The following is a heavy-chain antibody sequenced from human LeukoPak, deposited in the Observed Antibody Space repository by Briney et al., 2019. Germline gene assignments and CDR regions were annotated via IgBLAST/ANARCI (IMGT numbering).Heavy chain of an antibody. CDR1: GFTVSSNY. CDR2: INHSGST. Sequence: GSLRLSCAASGFTVSSNYMSWVRQPPGKGLEWIGEINHSGSTNYNPSLKSRVTISVDTSKNQFSLKLSSVTAAGTAVYYCARARGSSWYYFNAFDIWGPGTMVTVPS. CDR3: ARARGSSWYYFNAFDI. J-gene: IGHJ3*02. D-gene: IGHD6-13*01. V-gene: IGHV4-34*01.